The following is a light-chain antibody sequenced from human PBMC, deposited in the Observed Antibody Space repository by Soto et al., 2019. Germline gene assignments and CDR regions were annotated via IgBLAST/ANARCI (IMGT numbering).Light chain of an antibody. Sequence: EIVMTQSPATLSVSPGESATHSCRASQNINSNLAWYQQKPGQAPRLLIYRASTMATGIPARFSGSGSGTDFTLTIARLEPGDFAVYYCQQYGNSPQTFGQGTKVDIK. V-gene: IGKV3-15*01. CDR2: RAS. CDR3: QQYGNSPQT. J-gene: IGKJ1*01. CDR1: QNINSN.